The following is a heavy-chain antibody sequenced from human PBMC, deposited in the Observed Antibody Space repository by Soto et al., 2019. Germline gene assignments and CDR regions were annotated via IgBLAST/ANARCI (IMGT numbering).Heavy chain of an antibody. D-gene: IGHD4-4*01. CDR2: ISGSGDYT. V-gene: IGHV3-23*01. CDR1: GFTFSNNG. J-gene: IGHJ5*01. Sequence: HPGGSLRLSCAASGFTFSNNGMTWVRQAPGKGLEWVSRISGSGDYTYYADSVKGRFTISRDDSKNTLYLQMNSLRVEDTAVYYCARFGDNSNFPYSWFDSWGHGVLVTVSS. CDR3: ARFGDNSNFPYSWFDS.